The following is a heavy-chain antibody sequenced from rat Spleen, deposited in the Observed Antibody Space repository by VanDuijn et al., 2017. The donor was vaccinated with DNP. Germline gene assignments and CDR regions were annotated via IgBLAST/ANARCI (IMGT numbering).Heavy chain of an antibody. CDR3: AKGPNYGGYSDYFDY. D-gene: IGHD1-11*01. J-gene: IGHJ2*01. Sequence: EVKLVESGGGLVQPGRSLKLSCAASGFNFNDHWMGWVRQAPGKGLEWIGQINKDSNTINYTPSLKDKFTISRDNAQNTLYLQMNKLGSEDTATYYCAKGPNYGGYSDYFDYWGQGVMVTVSS. V-gene: IGHV4-2*01. CDR2: INKDSNTI. CDR1: GFNFNDHW.